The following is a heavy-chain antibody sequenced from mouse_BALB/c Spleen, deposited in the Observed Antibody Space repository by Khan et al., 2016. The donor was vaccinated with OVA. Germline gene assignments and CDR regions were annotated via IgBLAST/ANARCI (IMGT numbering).Heavy chain of an antibody. D-gene: IGHD2-4*01. CDR1: GYSITSEFA. J-gene: IGHJ3*01. CDR3: ARKDYYDYDPVPY. Sequence: EVQLQESGPGLVKPSQSLSLTCTVTGYSITSEFAWNWIRQFPGNKLEWMGYISYSGNTSYNPSLKSLISITRATSRNTFFLQFNSVTTEDTATDYCARKDYYDYDPVPYWGQGTLVTVSA. CDR2: ISYSGNT. V-gene: IGHV3-2*02.